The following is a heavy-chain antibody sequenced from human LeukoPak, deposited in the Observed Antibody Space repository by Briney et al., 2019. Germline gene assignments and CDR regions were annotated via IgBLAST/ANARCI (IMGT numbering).Heavy chain of an antibody. V-gene: IGHV3-30*02. J-gene: IGHJ1*01. CDR2: IRYDGSNK. Sequence: PGGSLRLSCAASGFTFSSYGMHWVRQPPGKGLEWVAFIRYDGSNKYYADSVKGRFTSSRDNSKNTLYLQMNSLRAEDTAVYYCAREYYYDSSGYPGHWGQGTLVTVSS. CDR1: GFTFSSYG. CDR3: AREYYYDSSGYPGH. D-gene: IGHD3-22*01.